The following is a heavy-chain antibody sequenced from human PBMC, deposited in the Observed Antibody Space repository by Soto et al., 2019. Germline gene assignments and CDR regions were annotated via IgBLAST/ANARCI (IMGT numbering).Heavy chain of an antibody. CDR2: ISGSGGST. V-gene: IGHV3-23*01. J-gene: IGHJ3*02. Sequence: TGGSLRLSCAASGFTFSSYAMSWVRQAPGKGLEWVSAISGSGGSTYYADSVKGRFTISRDNSKNTLYLQMNSLRAEDTAVYYCAKDQAIFVDAFDIWGQGTMVTVSS. CDR1: GFTFSSYA. D-gene: IGHD3-3*01. CDR3: AKDQAIFVDAFDI.